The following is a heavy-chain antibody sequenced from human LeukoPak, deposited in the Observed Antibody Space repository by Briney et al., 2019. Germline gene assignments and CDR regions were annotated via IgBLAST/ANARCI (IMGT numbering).Heavy chain of an antibody. D-gene: IGHD1-1*01. V-gene: IGHV4-31*03. CDR2: IYYSGST. J-gene: IGHJ4*02. CDR3: ARLGYEFDY. Sequence: PSETLSLTCTVSGGSISSGGYSWSWIRQHPGKGLEWIGYIYYSGSTYYNPSLKSRVTISVDTSKNQFSLKLSSVTAADTAVYYCARLGYEFDYWGQGTLVTVSS. CDR1: GGSISSGGYS.